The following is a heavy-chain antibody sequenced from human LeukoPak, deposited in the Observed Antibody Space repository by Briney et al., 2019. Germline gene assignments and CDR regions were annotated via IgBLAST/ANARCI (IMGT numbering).Heavy chain of an antibody. Sequence: PSDTLSLTCTLAGPSMRGYYWRSLRQSPGKGPEWLGYIYDSGTTNYNRSLQSQRSISIDTAKNQFSLKLSSVPAADTAVYYCARVWLHRDVFDPWGEGTLVSVSS. V-gene: IGHV4-59*07. CDR3: ARVWLHRDVFDP. J-gene: IGHJ5*02. D-gene: IGHD5-12*01. CDR1: GPSMRGYY. CDR2: IYDSGTT.